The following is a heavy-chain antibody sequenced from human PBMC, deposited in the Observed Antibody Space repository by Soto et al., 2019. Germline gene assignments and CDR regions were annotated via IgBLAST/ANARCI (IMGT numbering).Heavy chain of an antibody. CDR3: ARGQSDYYDSSGYFDY. CDR1: GFTFSRYI. CDR2: ISNSGGFV. J-gene: IGHJ4*02. Sequence: SLRLSCAASGFTFSRYIMNWVRQAPGKGLEWVSSISNSGGFVNYADSVKGRFTISRDNAKNSLYLQMNSLRAEDTAVYYCARGQSDYYDSSGYFDYWGQGTLVTVSS. D-gene: IGHD3-22*01. V-gene: IGHV3-21*01.